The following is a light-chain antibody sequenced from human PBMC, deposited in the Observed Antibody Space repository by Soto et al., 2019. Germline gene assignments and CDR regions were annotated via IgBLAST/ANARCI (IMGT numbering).Light chain of an antibody. Sequence: QSALTRPASVSGSPGQSITISCTGTSSDVGSYNYVSWYQQHPGKAPKLMIYDVSNRPSGVSNRFSGSKSGNTASLTISGLQAEDEADYYCSSHSISSTLGVFGGGTKLTVL. CDR2: DVS. V-gene: IGLV2-14*01. CDR1: SSDVGSYNY. CDR3: SSHSISSTLGV. J-gene: IGLJ2*01.